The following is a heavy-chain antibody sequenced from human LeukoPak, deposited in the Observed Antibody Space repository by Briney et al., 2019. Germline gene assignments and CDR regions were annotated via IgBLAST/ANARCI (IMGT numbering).Heavy chain of an antibody. CDR2: IYYSGST. D-gene: IGHD5-24*01. V-gene: IGHV4-59*01. J-gene: IGHJ6*02. Sequence: SETLSLTCTVSGGSISSYYWSWIRQPPGKGLEWIGYIYYSGSTNYNPSLKSRVTISVDTSKNQFSLKLSSVTAADTAVYYCARATSPNGYNPFLYYYYGMDVWGQGTTVTVSS. CDR3: ARATSPNGYNPFLYYYYGMDV. CDR1: GGSISSYY.